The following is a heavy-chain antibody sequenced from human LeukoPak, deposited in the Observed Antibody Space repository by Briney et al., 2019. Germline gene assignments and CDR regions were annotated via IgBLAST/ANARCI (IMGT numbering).Heavy chain of an antibody. CDR3: ARRSSWNFDY. V-gene: IGHV5-51*01. Sequence: GGSLRLSCKGSGYSFTSYWIRWVRQMPGKGLEWMGIIYPGDSGTSYGPSFQGQVTISADKSISTAYLQWSRLKASDTAMYYWARRSSWNFDYWGQGTLVTVSS. CDR1: GYSFTSYW. D-gene: IGHD3-10*01. J-gene: IGHJ4*02. CDR2: IYPGDSGT.